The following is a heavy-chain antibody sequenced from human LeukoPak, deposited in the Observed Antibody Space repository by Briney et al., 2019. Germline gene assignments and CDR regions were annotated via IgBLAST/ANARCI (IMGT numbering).Heavy chain of an antibody. V-gene: IGHV1-3*03. CDR3: ARAPLYSSGSQGFDP. Sequence: ASVKVSCKASGYTFTSYYMHWVRQAPGQRLEWMGWINAGNGNTKYSQEFQGRVTITRDTSASTAYMELSSLRSEDMAVYYCARAPLYSSGSQGFDPWGQGTLVTVSS. CDR2: INAGNGNT. J-gene: IGHJ5*02. D-gene: IGHD6-19*01. CDR1: GYTFTSYY.